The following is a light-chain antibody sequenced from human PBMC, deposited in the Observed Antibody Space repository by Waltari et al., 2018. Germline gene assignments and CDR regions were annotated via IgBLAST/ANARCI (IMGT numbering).Light chain of an antibody. Sequence: SFVLTQPPSVSVAPGQTATITCGGNIGGQSVHWYQQRPGQAPVLVVYDDSARPPGIPERFSGSKSGNTATLSISRVEAGDEADYYCQVWHTSSSFYVFGTGTKVTVL. CDR1: IGGQS. V-gene: IGLV3-21*02. J-gene: IGLJ1*01. CDR2: DDS. CDR3: QVWHTSSSFYV.